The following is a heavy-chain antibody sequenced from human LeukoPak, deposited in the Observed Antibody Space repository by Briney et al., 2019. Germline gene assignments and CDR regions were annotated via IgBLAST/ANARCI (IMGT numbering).Heavy chain of an antibody. J-gene: IGHJ5*02. CDR2: IKQDGSEK. Sequence: PGGSLRLSCAASGFTFSSYWMSWVRQAPGKGLEWVANIKQDGSEKYYVDSVKGRFTISRDNAKNSLCLQMNSLRAEDTAVYYCARRIARGCSGGSCYVDWFDPWGQGTLVTVSS. CDR3: ARRIARGCSGGSCYVDWFDP. D-gene: IGHD2-15*01. CDR1: GFTFSSYW. V-gene: IGHV3-7*01.